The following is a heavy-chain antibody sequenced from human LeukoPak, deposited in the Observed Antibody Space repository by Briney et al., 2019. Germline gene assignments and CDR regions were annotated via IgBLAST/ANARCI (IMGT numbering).Heavy chain of an antibody. CDR3: ARVGQIAVAGTIFDSFDP. D-gene: IGHD6-19*01. V-gene: IGHV3-74*01. CDR1: GFTFSTYW. Sequence: SGGSLRLSCAASGFTFSTYWMHWVRQPPGKGLVWVSRINSDGSTKTYADSVKGRFTISRDNAKNTVYLQMNSLRAEDTAVYYCARVGQIAVAGTIFDSFDPWGQGPLVTVSS. CDR2: INSDGSTK. J-gene: IGHJ5*02.